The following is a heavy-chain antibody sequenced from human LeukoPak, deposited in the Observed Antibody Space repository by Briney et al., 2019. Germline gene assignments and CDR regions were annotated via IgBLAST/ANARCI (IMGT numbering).Heavy chain of an antibody. CDR3: ARDRSHNYYDSSGYYRG. D-gene: IGHD3-22*01. V-gene: IGHV3-66*01. CDR2: IYSGGST. CDR1: GFTVSSNY. Sequence: GGSLRLSCAASGFTVSSNYMSWVRQAPGKGLEWVSVIYSGGSTYYADSVKGRFTISRDNSKNTLYLQMNSLRAEDTAVYYCARDRSHNYYDSSGYYRGWGQGTLVTVSS. J-gene: IGHJ4*02.